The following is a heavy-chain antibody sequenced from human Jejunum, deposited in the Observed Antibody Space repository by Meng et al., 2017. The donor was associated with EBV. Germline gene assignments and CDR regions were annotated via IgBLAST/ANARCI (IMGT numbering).Heavy chain of an antibody. CDR2: IYYSVST. CDR1: RCARSNFY. Sequence: QLHRNEAGPGLGTPSQSLSLTCSVSRCARSNFYWSWYRQPPGKGLEWIGYIYYSVSTNYNPSLKSRVTISVDTSKNQFSLSLSSVTAADTAAYYCARGGGRPEYWGQGILVTVSS. J-gene: IGHJ4*02. CDR3: ARGGGRPEY. V-gene: IGHV4-59*01. D-gene: IGHD3-10*01.